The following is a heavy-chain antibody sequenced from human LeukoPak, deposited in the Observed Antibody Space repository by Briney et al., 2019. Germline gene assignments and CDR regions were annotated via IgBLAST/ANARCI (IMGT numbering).Heavy chain of an antibody. D-gene: IGHD1-1*01. CDR3: ARAGTGTTLIDFDY. J-gene: IGHJ4*02. CDR2: INPNSGGT. V-gene: IGHV1-2*02. Sequence: ASVKVSCKASGYTFTGYYMHWVRQAPGQRLEGMGWINPNSGGTNYAQKFQGRVTMTRDTSISTAYMELSRLRSDDTAVYYCARAGTGTTLIDFDYWGQGTLVTVSS. CDR1: GYTFTGYY.